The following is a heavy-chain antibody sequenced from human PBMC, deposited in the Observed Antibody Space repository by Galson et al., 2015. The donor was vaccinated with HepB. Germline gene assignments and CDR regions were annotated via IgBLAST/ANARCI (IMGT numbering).Heavy chain of an antibody. J-gene: IGHJ4*02. CDR3: ARGLIVLTDYYGSGSYFDY. CDR2: ITISSSYI. D-gene: IGHD3-10*01. Sequence: SLRLSCAASGFTFSSYSMNWVRQAPGKGLEWVSSITISSSYIYYADAVKGRFTISRDNAKNSLYLQMNSLRAEDTAVYFCARGLIVLTDYYGSGSYFDYWGQGTLVTVSS. CDR1: GFTFSSYS. V-gene: IGHV3-21*01.